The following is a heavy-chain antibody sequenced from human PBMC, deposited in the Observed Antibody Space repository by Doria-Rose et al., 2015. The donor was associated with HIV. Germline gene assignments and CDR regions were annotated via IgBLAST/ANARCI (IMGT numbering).Heavy chain of an antibody. CDR2: IFSDDER. CDR1: GVSLSSPGMG. D-gene: IGHD6-13*01. V-gene: IGHV2-26*01. Sequence: QVQLVQSGPVLAKPTETLTLTCTVSGVSLSSPGMGVSWIRQPPGKALEWLGNIFSDDERSYQTSLKSRLTISRGTSKSQVVLTMTDMDPVDTATYYCARIKSSRWYHKYYFDFWGQGTLVIVSA. CDR3: ARIKSSRWYHKYYFDF. J-gene: IGHJ4*02.